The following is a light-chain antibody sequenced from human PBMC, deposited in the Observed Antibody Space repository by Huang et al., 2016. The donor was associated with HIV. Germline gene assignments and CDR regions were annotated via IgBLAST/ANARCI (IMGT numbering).Light chain of an antibody. CDR3: HQYYATGT. V-gene: IGKV4-1*01. J-gene: IGKJ1*01. Sequence: DIVMTQSPDSLAVSLGERATINCKSSQSLLYSSNNKNYLAWYQQKPGQPPKLLLSRAATRESGVPDRFSGSGSETDFTLTISSLQAEDVAVYYCHQYYATGTFGQGTKVEI. CDR2: RAA. CDR1: QSLLYSSNNKNY.